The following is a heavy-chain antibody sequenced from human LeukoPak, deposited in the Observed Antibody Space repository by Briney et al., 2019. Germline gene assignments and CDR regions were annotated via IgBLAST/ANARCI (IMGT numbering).Heavy chain of an antibody. CDR2: IYYSGST. J-gene: IGHJ4*02. CDR3: ARIGYSSSEVDH. CDR1: GGSISSRSFY. Sequence: SETLSLTCTVSGGSISSRSFYWGWIRQPPGKGLEWIGSIYYSGSTYYNPSLKSRVTISIDASKNQFSLKLSSVTAADTAVYYCARIGYSSSEVDHWGQGTLVTVSS. D-gene: IGHD6-13*01. V-gene: IGHV4-39*07.